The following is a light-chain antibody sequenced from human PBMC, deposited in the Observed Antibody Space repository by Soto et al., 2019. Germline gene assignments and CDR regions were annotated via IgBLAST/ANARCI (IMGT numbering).Light chain of an antibody. V-gene: IGLV2-14*01. CDR3: ISYASDDVRYV. CDR1: NSDVGLYDF. J-gene: IGLJ1*01. Sequence: QSVLTQPASVSGTPGQSITISCTGSNSDVGLYDFVSWYQHHPGRAPKLIASEVSHRPSGISNRFSGSKSRNTASLTISGLQSEDEADYDCISYASDDVRYVFGTGTKVTVL. CDR2: EVS.